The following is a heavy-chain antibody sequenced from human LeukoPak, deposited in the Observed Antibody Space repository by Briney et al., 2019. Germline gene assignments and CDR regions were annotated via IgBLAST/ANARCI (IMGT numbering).Heavy chain of an antibody. CDR3: ARGRSSMVRGYYYYYMDV. J-gene: IGHJ6*03. D-gene: IGHD3-10*01. Sequence: SETLSLTCTVYGGSISSYYWSRIRPPPGKGREGIGSIYYSGSTNYNPSLKSRVTISVDTSKNQFSLKLSSVTAADTAVYYCARGRSSMVRGYYYYYMDVWGKGTTVAISS. CDR2: IYYSGST. CDR1: GGSISSYY. V-gene: IGHV4-59*01.